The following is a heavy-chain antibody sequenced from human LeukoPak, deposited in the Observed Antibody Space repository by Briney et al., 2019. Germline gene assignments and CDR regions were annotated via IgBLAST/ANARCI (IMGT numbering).Heavy chain of an antibody. Sequence: GGSLRLSCAASGFTFDDYGMSWVRQAPGKGLEWVSGINWNGGSTGYADSVKGRFTISRVNAKNSLYLQMNSLRGEDTALYYCARVGGCSSTSCYGYYYYGMDVWGQGTTVTVSS. CDR2: INWNGGST. CDR1: GFTFDDYG. V-gene: IGHV3-20*04. J-gene: IGHJ6*02. CDR3: ARVGGCSSTSCYGYYYYGMDV. D-gene: IGHD2-2*01.